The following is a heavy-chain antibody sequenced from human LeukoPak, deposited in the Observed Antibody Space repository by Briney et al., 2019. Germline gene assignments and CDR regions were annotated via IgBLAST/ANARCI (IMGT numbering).Heavy chain of an antibody. V-gene: IGHV4-4*08. CDR3: ARGIITIFGVVSPYAFDI. Sequence: SETLSLTXTVSGGSISSYYWSWIRKAPGKGLEWLGRIYTSGSTNYNPSLKSRVTISVDTSKNQFSLKLSSVTAADTAVYYCARGIITIFGVVSPYAFDIWGQGTMVTVSS. CDR2: IYTSGST. D-gene: IGHD3-3*01. J-gene: IGHJ3*02. CDR1: GGSISSYY.